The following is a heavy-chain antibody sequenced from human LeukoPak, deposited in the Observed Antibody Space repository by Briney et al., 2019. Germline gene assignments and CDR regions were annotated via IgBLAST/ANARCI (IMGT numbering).Heavy chain of an antibody. J-gene: IGHJ4*02. V-gene: IGHV4-31*03. CDR2: IYYSGST. CDR3: ARLGSNSTFDY. CDR1: GGSISSGGYY. D-gene: IGHD4-11*01. Sequence: SETLSLTCTVSGGSISSGGYYWSWIRQHPGKGLEWIGYIYYSGSTYYNPSLKSRVTISVDTSKNQFSLKLSSVTAADTAVYYCARLGSNSTFDYWGQGTLVTVSS.